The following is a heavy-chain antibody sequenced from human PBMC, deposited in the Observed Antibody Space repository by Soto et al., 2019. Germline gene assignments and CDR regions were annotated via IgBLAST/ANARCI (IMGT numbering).Heavy chain of an antibody. V-gene: IGHV3-23*01. CDR1: GFTFSSYA. CDR2: ISGSGGST. D-gene: IGHD3-10*01. CDR3: AKGVGWTLLWFGGIGI. J-gene: IGHJ6*02. Sequence: GGSLRLSCAASGFTFSSYAMSWVRQAPGKGLEWVSAISGSGGSTYYADSVKGRFTISRDNSKNTLYLQMNSLRAEDTAVYYCAKGVGWTLLWFGGIGIWGQGTTVTVSS.